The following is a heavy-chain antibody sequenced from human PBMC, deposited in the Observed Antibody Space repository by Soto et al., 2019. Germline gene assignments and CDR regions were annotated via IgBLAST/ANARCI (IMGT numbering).Heavy chain of an antibody. V-gene: IGHV6-1*01. D-gene: IGHD7-27*01. Sequence: SQTLSLTCAISGDSVSSTSTAWSWIRQSPSRGLEWLGRTYYRSKWYSDYAVSVKSRITINPDTSKNQFSLQLNSVTPEDTAFYFCAKETQSNLGTGGFDYWGQGTLVTVSS. J-gene: IGHJ4*02. CDR3: AKETQSNLGTGGFDY. CDR2: TYYRSKWYS. CDR1: GDSVSSTSTA.